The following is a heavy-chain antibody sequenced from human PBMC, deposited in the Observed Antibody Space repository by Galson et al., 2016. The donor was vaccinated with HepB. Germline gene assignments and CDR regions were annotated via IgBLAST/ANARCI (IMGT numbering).Heavy chain of an antibody. CDR3: AGGGGYSPFAY. V-gene: IGHV3-48*02. CDR2: ISSSGTNI. Sequence: SLRLSCAASGFTFTSYSMNWVRQAPGKGLEWLSYISSSGTNIHYADSVKGRFTISRDNGRKSLYLQMSSLTDDDTAVYYCAGGGGYSPFAYWGQGTLVTVSS. D-gene: IGHD5-12*01. J-gene: IGHJ4*02. CDR1: GFTFTSYS.